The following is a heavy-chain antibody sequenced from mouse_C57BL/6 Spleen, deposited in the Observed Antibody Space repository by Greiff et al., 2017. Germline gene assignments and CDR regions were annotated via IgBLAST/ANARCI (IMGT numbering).Heavy chain of an antibody. D-gene: IGHD2-1*01. CDR3: AREDYGNYEDFDY. Sequence: QVQLKESGPELVKPGASVKISCKASGYAFSSSWMNWVKQRPGKGLEWIGRIYPGDGDTNYNGKFKGKATLTADKSSSTAYMQLSSLTSEDSAVYFCAREDYGNYEDFDYWGQGTTLTVSS. CDR2: IYPGDGDT. V-gene: IGHV1-82*01. J-gene: IGHJ2*01. CDR1: GYAFSSSW.